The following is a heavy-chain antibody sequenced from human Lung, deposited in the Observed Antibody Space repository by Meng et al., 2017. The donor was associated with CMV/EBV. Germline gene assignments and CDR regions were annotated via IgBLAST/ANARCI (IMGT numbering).Heavy chain of an antibody. D-gene: IGHD2-2*01. CDR1: GGSFSGYY. J-gene: IGHJ6*02. CDR3: ARGYIVVVPAAMLRSGLYGMDV. Sequence: SXTLSLXCAVYGGSFSGYYWSWIRQPPGKGLEWIGEINHSGSTNYNPSLKSRVTISVDTSKNQFSLKLGSVTAADTAVYYCARGYIVVVPAAMLRSGLYGMDVWGQGXTVTVSS. V-gene: IGHV4-34*01. CDR2: INHSGST.